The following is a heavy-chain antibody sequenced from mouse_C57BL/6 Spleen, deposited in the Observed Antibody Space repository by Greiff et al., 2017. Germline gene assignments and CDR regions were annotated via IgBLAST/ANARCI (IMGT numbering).Heavy chain of an antibody. CDR1: GYSFTGYY. D-gene: IGHD5-1*01. CDR3: ARTSPPYLYYFDY. Sequence: DVQLQQPGPELVKPGASVTISCKASGYSFTGYYMNWVKQSPEKSLEWIGEINPSTGGTTYNQKFKAKATLTVDKSSSTAYMQLKSLTSEDSAVYYCARTSPPYLYYFDYWGQGTTLTVSS. CDR2: INPSTGGT. V-gene: IGHV1-42*01. J-gene: IGHJ2*01.